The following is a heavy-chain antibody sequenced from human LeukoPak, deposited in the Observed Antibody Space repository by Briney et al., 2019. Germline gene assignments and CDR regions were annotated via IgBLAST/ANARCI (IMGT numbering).Heavy chain of an antibody. D-gene: IGHD4-11*01. CDR1: GFTVSSCG. Sequence: PGGSLGLSRAASGFTVSSCGMHWVGQGPGKGLEWVAVISYDGSNKYYAGSVKGRFTISRDNSKSTLYLQMNSLRAEDTAVYYCARVRPGSNYVDFDYWGQGTLVTVSS. CDR2: ISYDGSNK. V-gene: IGHV3-33*05. CDR3: ARVRPGSNYVDFDY. J-gene: IGHJ4*02.